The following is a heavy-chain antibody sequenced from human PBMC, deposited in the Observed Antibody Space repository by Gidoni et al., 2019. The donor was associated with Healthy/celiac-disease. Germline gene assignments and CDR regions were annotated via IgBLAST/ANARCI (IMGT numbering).Heavy chain of an antibody. CDR3: ARDVSGMAMAGAYDAPGF. J-gene: IGHJ4*02. CDR1: GFTLGSDG. D-gene: IGHD6-19*01. V-gene: IGHV3-33*01. Sequence: QVQRLDSGGGLFQAARSVGPSGAASGFTLGSDGIHWVRQAPGRGLEWVGVIWYDESKRSYANSVKGRFTISRENSKNTLYLQMNSLGAEDATVYYCARDVSGMAMAGAYDAPGFWGQGTMVTVSS. CDR2: IWYDESKR.